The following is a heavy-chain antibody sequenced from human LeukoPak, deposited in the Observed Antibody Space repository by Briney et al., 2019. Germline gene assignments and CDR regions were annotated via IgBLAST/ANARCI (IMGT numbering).Heavy chain of an antibody. CDR1: GGSISSYY. J-gene: IGHJ6*02. Sequence: SETLSLTCTVSGGSISSYYWSWIRQPPGKGLEWIGYIYYSGSTNYNPSLKSRVTISVDASKNQFSLKLSSVTAVDTAVYYCARDHRPGYYGMDVWGQGTTVTVSS. CDR2: IYYSGST. CDR3: ARDHRPGYYGMDV. V-gene: IGHV4-59*01. D-gene: IGHD7-27*01.